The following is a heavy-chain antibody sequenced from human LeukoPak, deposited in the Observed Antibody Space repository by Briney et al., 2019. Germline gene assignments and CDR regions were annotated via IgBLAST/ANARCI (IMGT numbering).Heavy chain of an antibody. CDR3: ARDFYDFWGGYWV. V-gene: IGHV3-53*01. CDR1: GFKSRPTY. J-gene: IGHJ4*02. D-gene: IGHD3-3*01. Sequence: GGSLRLSCAVSGFKSRPTYWSGFPKAPGKGLKWVSVIFRDGSTYYEDSVKGRFSISRDNSKNMVYLQMSNLRAEDTAVYYCARDFYDFWGGYWVWGQGTLVTVSS. CDR2: IFRDGST.